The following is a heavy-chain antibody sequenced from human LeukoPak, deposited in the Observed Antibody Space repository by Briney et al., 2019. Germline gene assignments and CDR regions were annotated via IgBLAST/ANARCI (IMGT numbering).Heavy chain of an antibody. J-gene: IGHJ4*02. CDR3: ARRVAAKRYFEY. CDR2: MFYSGST. V-gene: IGHV4-39*01. D-gene: IGHD6-19*01. Sequence: KSSETLTLSCTVSGGSISSSSYYWGWIRQPPGQGLEWIGSMFYSGSTYYNPSLKSRVAISVDTSKNQFSLKLSSVTAADTAVYYCARRVAAKRYFEYLREGRMVAVSS. CDR1: GGSISSSSYY.